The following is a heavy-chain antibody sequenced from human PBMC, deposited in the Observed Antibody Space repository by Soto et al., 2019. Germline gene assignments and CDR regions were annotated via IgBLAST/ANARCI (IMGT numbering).Heavy chain of an antibody. Sequence: QVQLVESGGGVVQHGRSLRLSCAASGFTFSSYGMHWVREAPGKGLEWVAVISYDGSNKYYADSVKGRFTISRDNSKNTLYLQMNSLRAEDTAVYYCAKGPAPIDYWGQGTLVTVSS. V-gene: IGHV3-30*18. CDR3: AKGPAPIDY. D-gene: IGHD2-2*01. J-gene: IGHJ4*02. CDR2: ISYDGSNK. CDR1: GFTFSSYG.